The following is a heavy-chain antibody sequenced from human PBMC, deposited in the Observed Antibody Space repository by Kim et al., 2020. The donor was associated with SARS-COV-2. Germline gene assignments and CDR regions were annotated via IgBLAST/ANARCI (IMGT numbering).Heavy chain of an antibody. J-gene: IGHJ5*02. V-gene: IGHV4-4*07. CDR3: ARDSTSSWSFNWFDP. CDR2: IYTSGST. Sequence: SETLSLTCTVSGGSIRSYYWSWIRQPAGKGLEWIGRIYTSGSTNYNPSLKSRVTMSVDTSKNQISLKLSSVTAADTAVYYCARDSTSSWSFNWFDPWGQGTLVTVSS. D-gene: IGHD6-13*01. CDR1: GGSIRSYY.